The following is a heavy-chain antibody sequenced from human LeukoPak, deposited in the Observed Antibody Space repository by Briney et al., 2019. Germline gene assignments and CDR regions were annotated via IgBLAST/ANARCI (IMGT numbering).Heavy chain of an antibody. J-gene: IGHJ4*02. CDR1: GGSVSSSSYY. CDR3: AREGPLRYFDWLAPDYFDY. V-gene: IGHV4-39*01. CDR2: IYYSGST. D-gene: IGHD3-9*01. Sequence: ASQTLSLTCTVSGGSVSSSSYYWGWIRQPPGKGLEWIGSIYYSGSTYYNPSLKSRVTISVDTSKNQFSLKLSSVTAADTAVYYCAREGPLRYFDWLAPDYFDYWGQGTLVTVSS.